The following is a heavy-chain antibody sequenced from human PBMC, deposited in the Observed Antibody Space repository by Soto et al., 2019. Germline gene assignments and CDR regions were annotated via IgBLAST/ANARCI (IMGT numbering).Heavy chain of an antibody. D-gene: IGHD6-13*01. V-gene: IGHV4-61*01. Sequence: QVQLQESGPGLVKPSETLSLTCTVSGGSVSSGSYYWSWIRQPPGKGLEWIGEINHSGSTNYNPSLKSRVTISVDTSKNQFSLKLSSVTAADTAVYYCARVGYSSSWGLFDYWGQGTLVTVSS. CDR3: ARVGYSSSWGLFDY. J-gene: IGHJ4*02. CDR1: GGSVSSGSYY. CDR2: INHSGST.